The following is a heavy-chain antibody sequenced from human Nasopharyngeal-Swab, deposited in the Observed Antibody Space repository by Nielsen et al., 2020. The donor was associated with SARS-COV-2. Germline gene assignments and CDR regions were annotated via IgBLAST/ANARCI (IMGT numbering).Heavy chain of an antibody. CDR2: ISYDASDK. J-gene: IGHJ4*02. CDR1: GFTFGDYA. Sequence: GESLKISCTASGFTFGDYAMSWVRQAPGKGLEWVAVISYDASDKYYADSVKGRFTLSRDNSKNTVYLQMNSLRAEDTAVYYCARDRPHWGCDYWGQGTLVTVSS. V-gene: IGHV3-30*04. D-gene: IGHD3-16*01. CDR3: ARDRPHWGCDY.